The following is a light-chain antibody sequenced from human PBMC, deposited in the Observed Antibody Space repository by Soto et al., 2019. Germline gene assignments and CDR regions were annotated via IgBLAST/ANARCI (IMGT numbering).Light chain of an antibody. CDR2: AAS. J-gene: IGKJ4*01. CDR1: QTIDNY. V-gene: IGKV1-39*01. Sequence: DIQMTQSPSNLSASIGDRVTITCRASQTIDNYLNWYQQKPGKAPKLLISAASRLQSGVPSRFSGVGSGTDFTLTINTLQPEDIATYFCQRGYTTPRFSGGTKVEIK. CDR3: QRGYTTPR.